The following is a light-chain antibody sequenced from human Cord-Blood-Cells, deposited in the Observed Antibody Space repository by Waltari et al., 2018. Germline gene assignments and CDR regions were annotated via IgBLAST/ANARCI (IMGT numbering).Light chain of an antibody. CDR2: GAS. J-gene: IGKJ4*01. CDR1: QSVSSN. CDR3: QQYNNWPPLT. Sequence: EIVITQSTATLSVSPGERATLSCRASQSVSSNLAWYQQKPGQAPRLLIYGASARATGSPARFSGSGSGTEFTLTISSLQSEDFAVYYCQQYNNWPPLTFGGGTKVEIK. V-gene: IGKV3-15*01.